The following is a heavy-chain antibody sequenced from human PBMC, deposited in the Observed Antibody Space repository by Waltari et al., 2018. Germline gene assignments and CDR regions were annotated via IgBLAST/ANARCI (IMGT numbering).Heavy chain of an antibody. CDR1: GYTFTSYD. J-gene: IGHJ6*03. D-gene: IGHD2-2*01. CDR2: MNPNSGNT. Sequence: QVQLVQSGAEVKKPGASVTVSCKAPGYTFTSYDINWVRQATGQGLEWMGWMNPNSGNTGYAQKFQGRVTMTRNTSISTAYMELSSLRSEDTAVYYCARGPDYCSSTSCYEYYYYYMDVWGKGTTVTVSS. V-gene: IGHV1-8*01. CDR3: ARGPDYCSSTSCYEYYYYYMDV.